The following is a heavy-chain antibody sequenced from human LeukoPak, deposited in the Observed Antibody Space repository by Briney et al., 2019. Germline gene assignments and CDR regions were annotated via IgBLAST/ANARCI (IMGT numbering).Heavy chain of an antibody. CDR3: AREGDFGSYPFDY. Sequence: GASVKVSCKASGYSFTNNAVSWVRQAPGQGLEWMGWINPLNGHTDYAQKFQGRVTMTRDTNTGTLYMELRSPRSDDTAVYYCAREGDFGSYPFDYWGQGTLVIVAS. CDR1: GYSFTNNA. V-gene: IGHV1-18*04. J-gene: IGHJ4*02. D-gene: IGHD3-3*01. CDR2: INPLNGHT.